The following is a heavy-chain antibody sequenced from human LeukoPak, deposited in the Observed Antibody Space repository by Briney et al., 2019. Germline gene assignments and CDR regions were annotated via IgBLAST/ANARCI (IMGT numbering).Heavy chain of an antibody. J-gene: IGHJ4*02. CDR3: ARGKSLAILIYYDSSGYYDY. CDR2: IKQDGSEK. D-gene: IGHD3-22*01. CDR1: GFTFSSYW. Sequence: QAGGSLRLSCAASGFTFSSYWMSWVRQAPGKGLEWVANIKQDGSEKYYVDSVKGRFTISRDNAKNSLYLQMNSLRAEDTAVYYCARGKSLAILIYYDSSGYYDYWGQGTLVTVSS. V-gene: IGHV3-7*01.